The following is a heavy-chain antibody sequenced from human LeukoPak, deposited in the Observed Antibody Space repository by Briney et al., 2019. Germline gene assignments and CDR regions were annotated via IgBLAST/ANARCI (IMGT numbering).Heavy chain of an antibody. J-gene: IGHJ4*02. CDR1: GYTFTSYG. CDR2: IIPILGIA. CDR3: ASGENNWNDSVFGY. D-gene: IGHD1-1*01. Sequence: ASVKVSCKASGYTFTSYGISWVRQAPGQGLEWMGRIIPILGIANYAQKFQGRVTITADKSTSTAYTELSSLRSEDTAVYYCASGENNWNDSVFGYWGQGTLVTVSS. V-gene: IGHV1-69*04.